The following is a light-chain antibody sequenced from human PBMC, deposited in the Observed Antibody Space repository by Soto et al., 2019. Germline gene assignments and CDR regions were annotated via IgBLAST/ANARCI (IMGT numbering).Light chain of an antibody. CDR2: DAS. CDR1: QSVSSY. J-gene: IGKJ2*01. V-gene: IGKV3-11*01. CDR3: QQRSNWPPLYT. Sequence: EIVLTQSPATLSLSPGERATLSCRASQSVSSYLAWYQQKPGQAPRLLIHDASNMATGIPARFSGSGSGTDFTLTISSLEPEDFAVYYCQQRSNWPPLYTFGQGTKLEIK.